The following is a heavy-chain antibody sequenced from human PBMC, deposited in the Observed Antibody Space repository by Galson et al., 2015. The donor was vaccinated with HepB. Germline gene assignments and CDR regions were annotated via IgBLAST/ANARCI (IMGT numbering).Heavy chain of an antibody. Sequence: SLRLSCAASGFTFSSYAMSWVRQAPGKGLEWVSAISGSGGSTYYADSVKGRFTISRDNSKNTLYLQMNSLRAEDTAVYYCAKDLLGYYYDSSASRRAFDIWVQWTMVTVSS. V-gene: IGHV3-23*01. CDR2: ISGSGGST. D-gene: IGHD3-22*01. CDR1: GFTFSSYA. J-gene: IGHJ3*02. CDR3: AKDLLGYYYDSSASRRAFDI.